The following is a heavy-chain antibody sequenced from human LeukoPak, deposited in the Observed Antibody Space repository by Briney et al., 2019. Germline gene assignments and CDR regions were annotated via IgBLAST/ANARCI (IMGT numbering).Heavy chain of an antibody. J-gene: IGHJ4*02. Sequence: SETLSLTCTVSGVSISSYYWSWIRQPPGKGLEWIGYIYYSGSTNYNPSLKSRVTISVDTSKNQFSLKLSSVTAADTAVYYCARDPYSSGWYDYWGQGTLVTVSS. CDR1: GVSISSYY. CDR2: IYYSGST. CDR3: ARDPYSSGWYDY. V-gene: IGHV4-59*01. D-gene: IGHD6-19*01.